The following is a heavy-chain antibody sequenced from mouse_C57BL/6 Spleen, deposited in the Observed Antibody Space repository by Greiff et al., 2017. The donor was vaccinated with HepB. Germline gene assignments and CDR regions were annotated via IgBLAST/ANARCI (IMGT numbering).Heavy chain of an antibody. CDR2: IRLKSDNYAT. V-gene: IGHV6-3*01. J-gene: IGHJ3*01. CDR1: GFTFSNYW. Sequence: DVQLVESGGGLVQPGGSMKLSCVASGFTFSNYWMNWVRQSPEKGLEWVAQIRLKSDNYATHYAESVKGRFTISRDDSKSSVYLQMNNLRAEDTGIYYCTAVAWFAYWGQGTLVTVSA. CDR3: TAVAWFAY.